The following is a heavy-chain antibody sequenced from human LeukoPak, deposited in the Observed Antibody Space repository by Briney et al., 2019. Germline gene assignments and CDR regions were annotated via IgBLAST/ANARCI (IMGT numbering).Heavy chain of an antibody. D-gene: IGHD3-9*01. CDR1: GGSISSSSYY. V-gene: IGHV4-39*01. Sequence: SETLSHTCTVSGGSISSSSYYWGWIRQPPGKGREWIGRIYYSGSTYYNPSLKSRVTISVDTSKNQFSLKLSSVTAADTAVYYCARLIRVYRVGNHIFPYWGQGTLVTVSS. CDR3: ARLIRVYRVGNHIFPY. J-gene: IGHJ4*02. CDR2: IYYSGST.